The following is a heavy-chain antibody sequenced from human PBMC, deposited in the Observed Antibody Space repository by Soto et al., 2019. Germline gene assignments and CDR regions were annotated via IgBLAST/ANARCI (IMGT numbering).Heavy chain of an antibody. D-gene: IGHD6-19*01. CDR3: ARGRSSGWYGKTFDY. CDR2: IIPIFGTA. V-gene: IGHV1-69*12. Sequence: QVQLVQSGAEVTKPGSSVKVSCKASGGTFSSYAISWVRQAPGQGLEWMGGIIPIFGTANYAQKFQGTVTITADESTSTAYMELSSLRYEDTAVYYCARGRSSGWYGKTFDYWGQGTLVTVSS. J-gene: IGHJ4*02. CDR1: GGTFSSYA.